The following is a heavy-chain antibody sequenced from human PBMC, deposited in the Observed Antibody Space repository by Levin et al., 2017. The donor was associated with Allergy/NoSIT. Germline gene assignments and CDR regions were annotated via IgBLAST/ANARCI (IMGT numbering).Heavy chain of an antibody. D-gene: IGHD6-13*01. CDR3: GKTRDSSSWSPPDY. CDR2: ISGSGDST. Sequence: GGSLRLSCAASGFIFSSYAMSWVRQAPGKGLEWVSAISGSGDSTSDADSVRGRFTISRDNSKNTLYLQMNGLRAEDTAVYYCGKTRDSSSWSPPDYWGQGTLVTVSS. V-gene: IGHV3-23*01. J-gene: IGHJ4*02. CDR1: GFIFSSYA.